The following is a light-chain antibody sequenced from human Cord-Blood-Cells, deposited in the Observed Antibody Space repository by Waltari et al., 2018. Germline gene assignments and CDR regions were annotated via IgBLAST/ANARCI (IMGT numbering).Light chain of an antibody. CDR2: DAS. V-gene: IGKV1-33*01. CDR3: QQYDNLSCT. CDR1: QDISNY. Sequence: DLQMPQSASSLSPSVGYRVTITCQASQDISNYLNWYQQKPAKAPKLLIYDASNLETGVPARFSGSGSGTDFTFTISSLQPEDIAAYYCQQYDNLSCTFGQGTKLEIK. J-gene: IGKJ2*02.